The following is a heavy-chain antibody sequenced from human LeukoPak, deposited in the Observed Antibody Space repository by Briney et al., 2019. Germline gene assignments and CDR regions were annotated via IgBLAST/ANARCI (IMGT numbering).Heavy chain of an antibody. CDR3: ARAAAAGTFDC. J-gene: IGHJ4*02. D-gene: IGHD6-13*01. CDR1: GGSISSYY. CDR2: IYYSGST. Sequence: SETLSLTCTVSGGSISSYYWSWIRQPPGKGLEWIGYIYYSGSTNYNPSLKSRVTISVDTSKNQFSLKLSSVTAADTAVYYCARAAAAGTFDCWGQGTLVTVSS. V-gene: IGHV4-59*01.